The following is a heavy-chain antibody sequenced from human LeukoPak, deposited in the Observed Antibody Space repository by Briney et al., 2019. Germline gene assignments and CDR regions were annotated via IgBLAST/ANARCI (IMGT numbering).Heavy chain of an antibody. Sequence: PGGSLRLSCAASGFTFSSYSMNWVRQAPGKGLEWVSSISSSSSYTYYADSVKGRFTISRDNAKNSLYLQMNSLRAEDTAVYYCARDPSRDGYNDGDYWGQGTLVTVSS. CDR1: GFTFSSYS. CDR3: ARDPSRDGYNDGDY. J-gene: IGHJ4*02. D-gene: IGHD5-24*01. V-gene: IGHV3-21*01. CDR2: ISSSSSYT.